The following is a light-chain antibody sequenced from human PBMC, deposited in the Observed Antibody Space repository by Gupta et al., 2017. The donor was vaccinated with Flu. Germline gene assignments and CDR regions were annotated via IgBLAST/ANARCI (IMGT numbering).Light chain of an antibody. Sequence: QSALTQPPSASGSPGQSVTSSFTGTSSDVGGYNYVSWYQQHPGKAPKLMIYEVTKRPSGVPDRFSGSKSGNTASLTVSGLQAEDEADYYCSSYAGSNNFVFGTGTKVTVL. V-gene: IGLV2-8*01. CDR2: EVT. CDR1: SSDVGGYNY. J-gene: IGLJ1*01. CDR3: SSYAGSNNFV.